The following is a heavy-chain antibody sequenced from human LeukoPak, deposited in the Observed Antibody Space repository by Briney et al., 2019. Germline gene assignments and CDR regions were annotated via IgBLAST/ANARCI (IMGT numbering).Heavy chain of an antibody. CDR2: INHSGST. CDR3: AIEGRITMVRGVRLLDY. V-gene: IGHV4-39*07. CDR1: GGSISSGSYY. J-gene: IGHJ4*02. Sequence: PSQTLSLTCTVSGGSISSGSYYWSWIRQPPGKGLEWIGDINHSGSTNYNPSLKSRVTISVDTSKNQFSLKLSSVTAADTAVYYCAIEGRITMVRGVRLLDYWGQGTLVTVSS. D-gene: IGHD3-10*01.